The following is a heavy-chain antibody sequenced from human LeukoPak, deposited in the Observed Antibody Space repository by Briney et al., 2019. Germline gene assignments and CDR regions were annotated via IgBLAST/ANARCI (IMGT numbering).Heavy chain of an antibody. CDR1: GYNFTTYG. CDR3: ARWARDYTSPLDY. Sequence: ASVKVSCKASGYNFTTYGVSWVRQAPGQRPEWMGWISCYNGNSKSSEKFQGRVTMTIETSTSTVYMELRTLKNDDTAVYYCARWARDYTSPLDYWGQGTLVTVSS. V-gene: IGHV1-18*01. D-gene: IGHD3-3*01. J-gene: IGHJ4*02. CDR2: ISCYNGNS.